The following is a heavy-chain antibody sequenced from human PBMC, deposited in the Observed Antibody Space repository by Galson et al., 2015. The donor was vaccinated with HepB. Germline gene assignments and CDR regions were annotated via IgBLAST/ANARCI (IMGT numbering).Heavy chain of an antibody. CDR1: GYSFTNYW. CDR2: IDPSDSYT. J-gene: IGHJ4*02. CDR3: ARHNSAWFDLKY. D-gene: IGHD6-19*01. V-gene: IGHV5-10-1*01. Sequence: QSGAEVKKPWESLRISCKGSGYSFTNYWITWVRQMPGKGLEWMGRIDPSDSYTNYSPSFQGHVTISADKSISTAYLQWSSLKASDTAMYYCARHNSAWFDLKYWGQGSLVTVSS.